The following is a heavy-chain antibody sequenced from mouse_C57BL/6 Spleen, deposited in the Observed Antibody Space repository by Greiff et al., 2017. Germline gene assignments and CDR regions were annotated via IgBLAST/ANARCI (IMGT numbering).Heavy chain of an antibody. Sequence: QVQLQQPGAELVRPGSSVKLSCKASGYTFTSYWMDWVKQRPGQGLEWIGNIYPSDSETHYNQKFKDKATLTVDKSSSTAYMQLSSLTSEDSAVYYCARTATGYYLDYWGQGTTLTVSS. D-gene: IGHD4-1*02. CDR1: GYTFTSYW. V-gene: IGHV1-61*01. CDR3: ARTATGYYLDY. CDR2: IYPSDSET. J-gene: IGHJ2*01.